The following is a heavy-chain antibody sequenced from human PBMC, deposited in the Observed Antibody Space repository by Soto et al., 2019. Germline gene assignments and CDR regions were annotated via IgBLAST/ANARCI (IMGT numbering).Heavy chain of an antibody. CDR3: ERSLVGATSGMDV. CDR1: GYIFTSYW. D-gene: IGHD1-26*01. V-gene: IGHV5-51*01. CDR2: IYPGDSDT. J-gene: IGHJ6*02. Sequence: PGESLKISCKGSGYIFTSYWIGWVRQMPGKGLEWMGIIYPGDSDTRYSPSFQGQVTISADKSISTAYLQWSSLKASDTAMYYWERSLVGATSGMDVWGQVTTVTVSS.